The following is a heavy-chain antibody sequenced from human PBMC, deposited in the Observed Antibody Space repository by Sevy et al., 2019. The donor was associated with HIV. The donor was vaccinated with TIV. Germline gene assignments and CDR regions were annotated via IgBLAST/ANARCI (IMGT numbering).Heavy chain of an antibody. CDR3: AREAGVGPYYFDS. V-gene: IGHV3-48*02. D-gene: IGHD3-16*01. CDR2: ISSSGTI. CDR1: GFTFSSYG. Sequence: GGSLRLSCAASGFTFSSYGMHWVRQAPGKGLEWVSYISSSGTIYYADSVKGQFTISRDNAKNSLYLQMNSLRDEDTAVYYCAREAGVGPYYFDSWGQGTLVTVSS. J-gene: IGHJ4*02.